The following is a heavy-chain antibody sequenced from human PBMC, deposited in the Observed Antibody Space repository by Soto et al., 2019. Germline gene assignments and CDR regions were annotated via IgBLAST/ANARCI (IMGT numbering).Heavy chain of an antibody. CDR1: GYTFTSYD. V-gene: IGHV1-8*01. CDR2: MNPNSGDT. J-gene: IGHJ5*02. CDR3: ARCPSRPIMIAVPDEGSLWLDP. Sequence: QVPLVQSGAEVKKPGASVKVSCKTSGYTFTSYDINWVRQATGQKLEWMGWMNPNSGDTGYAQKFQGRVTMTRNTSISTASMDLTSLRSEDTAVYYCARCPSRPIMIAVPDEGSLWLDPWGQGTLVSVSS. D-gene: IGHD3-16*01.